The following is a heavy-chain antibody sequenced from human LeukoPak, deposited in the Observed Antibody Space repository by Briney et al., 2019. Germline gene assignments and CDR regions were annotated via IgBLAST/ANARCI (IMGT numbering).Heavy chain of an antibody. CDR3: ARLRGAMTTVTSDFDH. J-gene: IGHJ4*02. CDR1: GGSISSYY. Sequence: PSETLSLTCTVSGGSISSYYWSWIRQPPGKGLEWIGYIYYSGSTNYNPSLKSRVTISVDTSKNQFSLKLSSVTAADTAVYYCARLRGAMTTVTSDFDHWGQGTLVTVSS. V-gene: IGHV4-59*08. CDR2: IYYSGST. D-gene: IGHD4-17*01.